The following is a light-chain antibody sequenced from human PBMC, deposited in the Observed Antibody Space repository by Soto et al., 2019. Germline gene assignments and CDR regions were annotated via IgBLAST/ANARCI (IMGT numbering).Light chain of an antibody. V-gene: IGKV3D-15*01. CDR3: QQYYNWPRT. CDR2: GAS. Sequence: DIVMTQSPATLSVSPGGTASLSCRASLRLSTNLAWYQQRPGQAPRLLIYGASTRATGIPARFSGSGSGTEFTLTISSLQSEDFAVYYCQQYYNWPRTFGQGTKVDIK. J-gene: IGKJ1*01. CDR1: LRLSTN.